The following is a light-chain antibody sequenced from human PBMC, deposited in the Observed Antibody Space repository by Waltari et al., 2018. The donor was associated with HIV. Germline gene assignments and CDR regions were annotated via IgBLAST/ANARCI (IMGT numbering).Light chain of an antibody. CDR1: RTDIEFYNL. CDR3: SSYVNTDTLI. CDR2: EVH. Sequence: HSALTQPASVSGSPGQSHTISCTGSRTDIEFYNLGSWYQQHHGKAPQLIIYEVHSRPSGVPDRFSGSKSGNTASLTISMLQADDEADYYCSSYVNTDTLIFGGGTKLTVL. V-gene: IGLV2-14*01. J-gene: IGLJ2*01.